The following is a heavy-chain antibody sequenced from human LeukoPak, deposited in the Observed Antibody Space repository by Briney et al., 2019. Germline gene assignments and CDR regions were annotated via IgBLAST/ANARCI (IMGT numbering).Heavy chain of an antibody. CDR3: ARARKQWLDPNWFDP. Sequence: SGTLSLTCTVSGGSISSYYWSWIRQPPGKGLEWIGYIYYSGSTNYNPSLKSRVTISVDTSKNQFSLKLSSVTAADTAVYYCARARKQWLDPNWFDPWGQGTLVTVSS. V-gene: IGHV4-59*01. CDR2: IYYSGST. D-gene: IGHD6-19*01. CDR1: GGSISSYY. J-gene: IGHJ5*02.